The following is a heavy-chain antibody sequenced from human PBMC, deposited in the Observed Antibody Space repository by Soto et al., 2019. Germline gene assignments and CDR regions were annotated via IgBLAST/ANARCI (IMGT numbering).Heavy chain of an antibody. CDR1: GFTFSSYS. V-gene: IGHV3-48*02. CDR3: ARNYLITMIVVVTTSRAFDI. J-gene: IGHJ3*02. CDR2: ISSSSSTI. Sequence: EVQLVESGGGLVQPGGSLRLSCAASGFTFSSYSMNWVRQAPGKGLEWVSYISSSSSTIYYADSVKGRFTISRDNAKNSLYLQMNSLRDEDTAVYYCARNYLITMIVVVTTSRAFDIWGQGTMVTVSS. D-gene: IGHD3-22*01.